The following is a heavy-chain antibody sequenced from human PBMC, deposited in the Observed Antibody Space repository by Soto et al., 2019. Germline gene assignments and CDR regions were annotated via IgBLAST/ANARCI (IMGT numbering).Heavy chain of an antibody. J-gene: IGHJ6*02. Sequence: QVQLVQSGAEVKKTGSSVKVSCKASGGTFSSYTISWVRQAPGQGLEWMGGIIPVFGTTNYAQKFQGRVTITADESTSTAYMELTSLRSEDTAVFYGAGGRIAAAGTGYYYSAMDVWGQGTTVTVSS. CDR2: IIPVFGTT. V-gene: IGHV1-69*01. CDR1: GGTFSSYT. D-gene: IGHD6-25*01. CDR3: AGGRIAAAGTGYYYSAMDV.